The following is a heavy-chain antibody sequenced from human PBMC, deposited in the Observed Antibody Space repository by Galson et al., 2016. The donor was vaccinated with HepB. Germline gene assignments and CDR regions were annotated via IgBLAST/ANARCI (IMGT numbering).Heavy chain of an antibody. CDR3: ARQRGYTDGVPDY. V-gene: IGHV4-39*01. Sequence: SETLSLTCSVSSGSISTTGSYWGWIRQPPGKGLEWIGGINYSGNTYYIPSLKSRVTMSVDTSNNQLSLKLRPVTAADTAVYYCARQRGYTDGVPDYWGQGIVVIVSS. D-gene: IGHD5-18*01. J-gene: IGHJ4*02. CDR1: SGSISTTGSY. CDR2: INYSGNT.